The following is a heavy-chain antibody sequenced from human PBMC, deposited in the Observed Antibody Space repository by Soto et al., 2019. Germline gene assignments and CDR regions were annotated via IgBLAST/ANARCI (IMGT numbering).Heavy chain of an antibody. CDR3: ARDRSGNWNYVERLGGWFDP. D-gene: IGHD1-7*01. Sequence: SETLSLTCTVSGGSISSYYWSWIRQPPGKGLEWIGYIYYSGSTNYNPSLKSRVTISVDTSKNQFSLKLSSVAAADTAVYYCARDRSGNWNYVERLGGWFDPWGQGTLVTVSS. CDR2: IYYSGST. V-gene: IGHV4-59*01. J-gene: IGHJ5*02. CDR1: GGSISSYY.